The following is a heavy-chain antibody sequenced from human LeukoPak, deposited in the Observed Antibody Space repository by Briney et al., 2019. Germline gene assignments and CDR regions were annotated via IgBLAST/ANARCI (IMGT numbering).Heavy chain of an antibody. J-gene: IGHJ4*02. V-gene: IGHV1-46*01. CDR2: INPSGGST. CDR3: ARGRFLYYDFWSGYPDY. CDR1: GYTFTSYY. D-gene: IGHD3-3*01. Sequence: ASVKVSCKASGYTFTSYYVHWVRQAPGQGLEWMGIINPSGGSTSYAQKFQGRVTMTRDTSTSTVYMELSSLRSEDTAVYYCARGRFLYYDFWSGYPDYWGQGTLVTVSS.